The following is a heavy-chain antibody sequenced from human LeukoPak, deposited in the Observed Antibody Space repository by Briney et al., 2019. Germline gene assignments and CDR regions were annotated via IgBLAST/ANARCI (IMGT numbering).Heavy chain of an antibody. J-gene: IGHJ4*02. V-gene: IGHV3-48*04. CDR1: GFTFSSYS. CDR2: ISGSSNTI. CDR3: ASLSSSSTDY. D-gene: IGHD6-6*01. Sequence: GGSLRLSCAASGFTFSSYSINWVRQAPGKGLEWVSHISGSSNTIYYADSVKGRFTISRDNAKNSLFLQMNSLRAEDTAVYCCASLSSSSTDYWGQGTLVTVSS.